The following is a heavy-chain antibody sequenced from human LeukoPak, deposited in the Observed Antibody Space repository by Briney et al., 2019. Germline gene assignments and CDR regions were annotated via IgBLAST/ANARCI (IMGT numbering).Heavy chain of an antibody. CDR1: GGSISNYY. D-gene: IGHD1-14*01. Sequence: SETLSLTCTVSGGSISNYYWSWIRQPPGKELEWIGDISYSGSTTYKPSLISRVTISVDTSKNQFSLKLNSVTAADTAVYYCARAPPGIGYYFDHWGQGTLVTVSS. CDR3: ARAPPGIGYYFDH. CDR2: ISYSGST. J-gene: IGHJ4*02. V-gene: IGHV4-59*01.